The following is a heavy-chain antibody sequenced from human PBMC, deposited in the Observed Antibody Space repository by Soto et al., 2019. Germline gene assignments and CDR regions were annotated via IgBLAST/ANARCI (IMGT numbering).Heavy chain of an antibody. CDR1: GFIFSASG. D-gene: IGHD3-16*01. V-gene: IGHV3-30*03. J-gene: IGHJ4*02. CDR2: ISYDGDNN. Sequence: GGSLRLSCAASGFIFSASGMHWVRQAPGKGLEWVAYISYDGDNNYYADSVKGRFTISRDNSKNTLYLQMNSLRAEDTAGYYCATGQRYGGFDYWGQGTLVTVSS. CDR3: ATGQRYGGFDY.